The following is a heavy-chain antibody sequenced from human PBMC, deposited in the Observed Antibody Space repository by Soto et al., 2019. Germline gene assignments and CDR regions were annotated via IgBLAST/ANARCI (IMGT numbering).Heavy chain of an antibody. V-gene: IGHV1-2*04. CDR3: ARGAPKIQRGWGGYCRGGSCCGFDP. CDR1: GYTFTGYY. Sequence: QVQLVQSGAEVKKPGASVKVSRKASGYTFTGYYMHWVRQAPGQGLEWMGWINPNSGGTNYAQKFQGWVTMTRDTSISRACVELIRLRSGDTAVYYCARGAPKIQRGWGGYCRGGSCCGFDPWGQGTLVTVSS. D-gene: IGHD2-15*01. J-gene: IGHJ5*02. CDR2: INPNSGGT.